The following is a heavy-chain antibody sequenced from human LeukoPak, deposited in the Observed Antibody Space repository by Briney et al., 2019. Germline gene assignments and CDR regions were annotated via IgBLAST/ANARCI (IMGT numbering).Heavy chain of an antibody. CDR2: IDHSGST. Sequence: SETLSLTCTVSGGSLSRYFWTWIRQTPGKGLEWIGYIDHSGSTNYSPSLQSRVAISIDTSKNQFSLKLNSVTAADTAVYYCAREYFSANYFFYYMDVWGTGTTVTVSS. D-gene: IGHD3-3*01. V-gene: IGHV4-59*01. J-gene: IGHJ6*03. CDR3: AREYFSANYFFYYMDV. CDR1: GGSLSRYF.